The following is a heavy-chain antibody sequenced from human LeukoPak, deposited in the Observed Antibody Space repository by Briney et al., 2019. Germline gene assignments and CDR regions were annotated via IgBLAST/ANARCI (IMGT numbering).Heavy chain of an antibody. D-gene: IGHD3-10*01. CDR1: GYTFTSYA. CDR2: IIPIFGTA. J-gene: IGHJ4*02. Sequence: GASVKVSCKASGYTFTSYAISWVRQAPGQGLEWMGGIIPIFGTANYAQKFQGRVTITADESTSTAYMELSSLRSEDTAVYYCARDRGHPGVRGVITPLFGYWGQGTLVTVSS. V-gene: IGHV1-69*13. CDR3: ARDRGHPGVRGVITPLFGY.